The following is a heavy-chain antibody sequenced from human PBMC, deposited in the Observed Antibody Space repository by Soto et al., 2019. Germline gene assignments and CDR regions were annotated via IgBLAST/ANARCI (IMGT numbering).Heavy chain of an antibody. Sequence: QVQLVQSGAEVKKPGASVKVSCKASGYAFTSYDINWVRQATGQGLEWMGWMNPNRGNTGYAQKFKGRVTRTRTTSISTADMELCSQISEDTAVDYCANEWVRSMDVWGQGTTVTVSS. CDR1: GYAFTSYD. D-gene: IGHD1-26*01. J-gene: IGHJ6*02. CDR3: ANEWVRSMDV. CDR2: MNPNRGNT. V-gene: IGHV1-8*01.